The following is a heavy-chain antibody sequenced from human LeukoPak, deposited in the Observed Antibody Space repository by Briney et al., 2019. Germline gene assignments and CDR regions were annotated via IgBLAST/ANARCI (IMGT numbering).Heavy chain of an antibody. Sequence: TSETLSLTCTVSGGSISSSSYYWGWIRQPPGKGREWIGSIYYSGSTYYNPSLKSRVTMSVDTSKNQFSLKLSSVTAADTAVYYCARDRELFYCSSTSCLGEFDYWGQGTLVTVSS. J-gene: IGHJ4*02. D-gene: IGHD2-2*01. CDR2: IYYSGST. CDR1: GGSISSSSYY. V-gene: IGHV4-39*07. CDR3: ARDRELFYCSSTSCLGEFDY.